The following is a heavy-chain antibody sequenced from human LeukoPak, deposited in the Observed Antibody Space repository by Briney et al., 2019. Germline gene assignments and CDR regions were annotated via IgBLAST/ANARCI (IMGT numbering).Heavy chain of an antibody. CDR2: IIPIFGTP. CDR3: ARLVVPAARGDYYYYGMDV. D-gene: IGHD2-2*01. V-gene: IGHV1-69*06. CDR1: GGTFIRYA. Sequence: GASVKVSCKASGGTFIRYAISWVRQAPGQGLEWVGGIIPIFGTPNYAQKFQGRVTITADKTTSTVYMDASSLRSEDTGVYYCARLVVPAARGDYYYYGMDVWGKGTTVIVSS. J-gene: IGHJ6*04.